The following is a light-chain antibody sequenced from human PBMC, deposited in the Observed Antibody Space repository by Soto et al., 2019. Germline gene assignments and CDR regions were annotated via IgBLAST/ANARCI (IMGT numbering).Light chain of an antibody. CDR3: SSYAGRTNFVV. V-gene: IGLV2-8*01. CDR1: SSDVGGYNY. CDR2: EVT. Sequence: QSALTQPPYASGSPGQSVTISCTGTSSDVGGYNYVSWYQQHPGKAPKLMIYEVTKRPSGVPDRFSGSKSGNTASLTVSGLQAEDEGDFYCSSYAGRTNFVVFGGGTKLTVL. J-gene: IGLJ2*01.